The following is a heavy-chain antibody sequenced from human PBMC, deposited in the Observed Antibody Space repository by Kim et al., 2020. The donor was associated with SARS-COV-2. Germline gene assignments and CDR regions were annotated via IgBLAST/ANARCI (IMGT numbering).Heavy chain of an antibody. Sequence: SETLSLTCTVSGYSISSGYYWGWIRQPPGKGLEWIGSIYHSGSTYYNPSLKSRVTISVDTSKNQFSLKLSSVTAADTAVYYCARDPTAMVPLDYWGQGTLVTVSS. V-gene: IGHV4-38-2*02. CDR1: GYSISSGYY. CDR2: IYHSGST. D-gene: IGHD5-18*01. CDR3: ARDPTAMVPLDY. J-gene: IGHJ4*02.